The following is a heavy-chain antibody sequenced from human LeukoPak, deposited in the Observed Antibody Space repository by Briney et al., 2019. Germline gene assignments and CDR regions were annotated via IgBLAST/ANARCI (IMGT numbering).Heavy chain of an antibody. D-gene: IGHD2-8*02. CDR2: IYYSGST. CDR1: GGSISSGGYY. CDR3: ARDPGPPHDVFDY. V-gene: IGHV4-31*03. Sequence: SQTLSLTCTVSGGSISSGGYYWSWIRQHPGKGLEWIGYIYYSGSTYYNPSLKSRVTISVDTSKNQFSLKLSSVTAADTAVYYCARDPGPPHDVFDYCGQGTLVTVSS. J-gene: IGHJ4*02.